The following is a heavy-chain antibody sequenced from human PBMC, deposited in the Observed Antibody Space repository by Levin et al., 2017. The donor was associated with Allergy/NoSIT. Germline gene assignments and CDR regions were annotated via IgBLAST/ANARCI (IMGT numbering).Heavy chain of an antibody. J-gene: IGHJ3*02. Sequence: PGGSLRLSCAASGFTFSSYAMSWVRQAPGKGLEWVSAISGSGGSTYYADSVKGRFTISRDNSKNTLYLQMNSLRAEDTAVYYCAILSGVSGSPTPFDIWGQGTMVTVSS. V-gene: IGHV3-23*01. D-gene: IGHD1-26*01. CDR3: AILSGVSGSPTPFDI. CDR1: GFTFSSYA. CDR2: ISGSGGST.